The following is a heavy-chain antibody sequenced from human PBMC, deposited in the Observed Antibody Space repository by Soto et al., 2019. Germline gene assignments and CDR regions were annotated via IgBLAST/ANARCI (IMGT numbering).Heavy chain of an antibody. V-gene: IGHV3-23*01. Sequence: PGGSLRLSCAASGFTFSSYAMSWVRQAPGKGLEWVSAISGSGDSTNYANSVKGRFTISRDNSKKTLNLQMNSLRADDTAVYYCASQGISRRIYGMDVWGQGTTVTVSS. CDR2: ISGSGDST. J-gene: IGHJ6*02. CDR3: ASQGISRRIYGMDV. D-gene: IGHD2-15*01. CDR1: GFTFSSYA.